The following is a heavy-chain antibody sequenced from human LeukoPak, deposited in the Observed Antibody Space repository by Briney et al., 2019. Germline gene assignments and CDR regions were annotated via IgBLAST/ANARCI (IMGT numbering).Heavy chain of an antibody. CDR2: IYYSGST. CDR3: ARVGYYSSGWSGYYYYYYMDV. D-gene: IGHD6-19*01. J-gene: IGHJ6*03. V-gene: IGHV4-39*07. CDR1: GGSISSSSYY. Sequence: SETLSLTCTVSGGSISSSSYYWGWIRQPPGKGLEWIGSIYYSGSTYYNPSLKSRVTISVDTSKNQFSLKLSSVTAADTAVYYCARVGYYSSGWSGYYYYYYMDVWGKGTTVTVSS.